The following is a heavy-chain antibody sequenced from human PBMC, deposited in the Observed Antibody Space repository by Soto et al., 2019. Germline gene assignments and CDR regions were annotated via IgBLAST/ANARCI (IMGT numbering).Heavy chain of an antibody. CDR2: MNPNSGNT. J-gene: IGHJ5*02. CDR3: ARGGWGPTYCSGGSCDPPLNDP. Sequence: ASVKVSCKASGYTFTSYDINWVRQATGQGLEWMGWMNPNSGNTGYAQKFQGRVTMTRNTSISTAYMELSSLRSEDTAVYYCARGGWGPTYCSGGSCDPPLNDPWGQGTLVTVSS. D-gene: IGHD2-15*01. CDR1: GYTFTSYD. V-gene: IGHV1-8*01.